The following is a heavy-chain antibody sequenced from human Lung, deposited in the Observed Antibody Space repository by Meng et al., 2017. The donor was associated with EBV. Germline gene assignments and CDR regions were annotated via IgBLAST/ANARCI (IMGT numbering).Heavy chain of an antibody. Sequence: QVQLVEPGGGVVQPGRSLRLSCATSGFTFNDYGIHWVRQAPGKGLEWVAVISFDGTNEYYADSVKGRFTISRDDSKNTSSLQMGALRAEDTAVYYCAKDGPHYFDHWGAGTLVTVS. CDR3: AKDGPHYFDH. CDR1: GFTFNDYG. J-gene: IGHJ4*02. V-gene: IGHV3-30*18. CDR2: ISFDGTNE.